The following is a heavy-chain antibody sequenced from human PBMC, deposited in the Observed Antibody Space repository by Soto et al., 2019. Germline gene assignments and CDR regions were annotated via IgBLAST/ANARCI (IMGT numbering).Heavy chain of an antibody. CDR2: ISSSSSYI. J-gene: IGHJ3*02. D-gene: IGHD3-22*01. V-gene: IGHV3-21*01. Sequence: GGSLRLSCAASGFTFSSYSMNWVRQAPGKGLEWVSSISSSSSYIYYADSVKGRFTISRDNAKNSLYLQMNSLRAEDTAVYYCARDSGTGGLYYVSSGYSDAFDIWGQGTMVTVSS. CDR1: GFTFSSYS. CDR3: ARDSGTGGLYYVSSGYSDAFDI.